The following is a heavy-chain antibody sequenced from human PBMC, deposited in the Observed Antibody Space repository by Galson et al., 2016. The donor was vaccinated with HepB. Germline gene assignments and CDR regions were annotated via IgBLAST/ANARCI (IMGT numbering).Heavy chain of an antibody. J-gene: IGHJ3*02. V-gene: IGHV3-21*01. D-gene: IGHD6-13*01. CDR2: IGSGSSYI. Sequence: SLRLSCATSGFTFTRYNMNWVRQAPGKGLEWVSYIGSGSSYIYYADSVKGRFTISRDNDKKSLYLQMNSLRTEDTAVYYCARVREQQLLDAFDIWGQGTMVTFSS. CDR1: GFTFTRYN. CDR3: ARVREQQLLDAFDI.